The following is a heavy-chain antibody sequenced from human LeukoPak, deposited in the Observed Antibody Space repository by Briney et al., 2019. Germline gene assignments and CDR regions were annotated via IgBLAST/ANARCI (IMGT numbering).Heavy chain of an antibody. Sequence: NPSETLSLTCTVSGGSISSGDYYWSWIRQPPGKGLEWIGYIYYSGSTYYNPSLKSRVTISVDTSKNQFSLKLSSVTAADTAVYYCARHVGFTWDSSELDQNNWFDPWGQGTLVTVSS. V-gene: IGHV4-39*01. J-gene: IGHJ5*02. D-gene: IGHD3-22*01. CDR1: GGSISSGDYY. CDR3: ARHVGFTWDSSELDQNNWFDP. CDR2: IYYSGST.